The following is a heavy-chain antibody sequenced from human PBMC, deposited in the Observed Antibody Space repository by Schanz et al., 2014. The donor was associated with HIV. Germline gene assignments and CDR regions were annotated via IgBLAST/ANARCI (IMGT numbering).Heavy chain of an antibody. CDR2: ISGTIGST. V-gene: IGHV3-23*04. Sequence: EVQLVESGGGVVQPGRSLRLSCAASGFTFSNYAMTWVRQAPGKGLEWVSLISGTIGSTYYADSVKGRFTISRDNSKNTLYLQMNSLRADDTAVYYCARGSGPYYYYYGMDVWGQGTTVTVSS. J-gene: IGHJ6*02. CDR3: ARGSGPYYYYYGMDV. D-gene: IGHD3-10*01. CDR1: GFTFSNYA.